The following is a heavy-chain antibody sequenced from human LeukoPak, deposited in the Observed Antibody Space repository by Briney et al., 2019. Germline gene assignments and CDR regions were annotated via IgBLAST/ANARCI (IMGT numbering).Heavy chain of an antibody. Sequence: GGSLRLSCAASGFTFSSYSMNWVRQAPGKGLEWVSSISSSSSYIYYADSVKGRFTISRDNAKNSLYLQMNSLRAEDTAVYYCVRAGDLDHGDLHYWGQGTLVTGSS. CDR1: GFTFSSYS. CDR3: VRAGDLDHGDLHY. D-gene: IGHD4-17*01. V-gene: IGHV3-21*01. J-gene: IGHJ4*02. CDR2: ISSSSSYI.